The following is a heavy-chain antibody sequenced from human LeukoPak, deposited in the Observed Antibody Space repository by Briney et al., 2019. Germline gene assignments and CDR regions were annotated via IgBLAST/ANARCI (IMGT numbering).Heavy chain of an antibody. CDR2: IIPIFGTA. J-gene: IGHJ4*02. CDR1: GGTFSSYA. V-gene: IGHV1-69*05. CDR3: ARSMVRGDYFDY. D-gene: IGHD3-10*01. Sequence: ASVKVSCKASGGTFSSYAISWVRQAPGQGLEWMGGIIPIFGTANYAQKFQGRVTITTDESTSTAYMELSSLRSEDTAVYYCARSMVRGDYFDYWGQGTLVTVSS.